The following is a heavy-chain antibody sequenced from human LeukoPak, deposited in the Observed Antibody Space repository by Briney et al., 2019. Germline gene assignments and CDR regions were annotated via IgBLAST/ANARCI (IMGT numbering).Heavy chain of an antibody. D-gene: IGHD3-9*01. Sequence: GGSLRLSCAASGFTFSSYAMSWVRQAPGKGLEWVSAISGSGGSTYYADSVKGRFTISRDNSKNTLYLQMNSLRAEDTAVYYCARGGQYYDILTGYYHYYYYGMDVWGQGTTVTVSS. J-gene: IGHJ6*02. V-gene: IGHV3-23*01. CDR3: ARGGQYYDILTGYYHYYYYGMDV. CDR2: ISGSGGST. CDR1: GFTFSSYA.